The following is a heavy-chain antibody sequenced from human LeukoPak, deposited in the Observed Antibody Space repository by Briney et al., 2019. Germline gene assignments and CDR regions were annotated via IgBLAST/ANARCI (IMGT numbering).Heavy chain of an antibody. Sequence: PGGSLRLSCSASGFRFSSYAMHWVRQAPGKGLEYVSAISTNGGSTYYADSVKGRFTISRDNSKNTLYLQMSRLRAEDTAVYYCVKDLLTGYDPFDYWGQGTLVTVSS. CDR1: GFRFSSYA. J-gene: IGHJ4*02. CDR3: VKDLLTGYDPFDY. V-gene: IGHV3-64D*06. D-gene: IGHD3-9*01. CDR2: ISTNGGST.